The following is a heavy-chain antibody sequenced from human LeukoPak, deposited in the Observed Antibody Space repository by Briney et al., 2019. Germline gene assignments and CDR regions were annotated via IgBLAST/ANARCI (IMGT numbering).Heavy chain of an antibody. CDR1: GFTFSSYW. CDR3: AREPPYSNSWTDFDY. Sequence: GGSLRLSCAASGFTFSSYWMSWVRQAPGKGLEWVANIKQDGSEKYYLDSVKGRFTISRDNAKNSLYLQMNRLRAEDTAVYYCAREPPYSNSWTDFDYWGQGTLVTVSS. J-gene: IGHJ4*02. CDR2: IKQDGSEK. D-gene: IGHD6-13*01. V-gene: IGHV3-7*01.